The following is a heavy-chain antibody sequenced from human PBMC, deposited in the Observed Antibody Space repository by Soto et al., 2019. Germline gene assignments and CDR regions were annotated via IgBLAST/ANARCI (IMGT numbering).Heavy chain of an antibody. CDR3: ASGILYSNQDRDYGLDV. V-gene: IGHV4-31*03. J-gene: IGHJ6*02. Sequence: PSETLSLTCTVSGGSISSGGYYWSWIRQHPGKGLEWIGYIYYRGNTYYTPSLKSRVIISLDTSKNQFSLKLSSVTAADTAVYYCASGILYSNQDRDYGLDVWGQGTTVTVS. CDR1: GGSISSGGYY. CDR2: IYYRGNT. D-gene: IGHD4-4*01.